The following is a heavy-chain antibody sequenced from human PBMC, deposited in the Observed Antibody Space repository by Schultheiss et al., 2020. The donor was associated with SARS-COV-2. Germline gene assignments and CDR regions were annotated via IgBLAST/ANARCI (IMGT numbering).Heavy chain of an antibody. J-gene: IGHJ5*02. CDR1: GFTFSSYE. D-gene: IGHD3-3*01. CDR3: ARLYYDFWSGYPFTNWFDP. CDR2: ISSSGSTI. Sequence: GESLKISCAASGFTFSSYEMNWVRQAPGKGLEWVSYISSSGSTIYYADSVKGRFTISRDNAKNSLYLQMNSLRAEDTAVYYCARLYYDFWSGYPFTNWFDPWGQGTLVTVAS. V-gene: IGHV3-48*03.